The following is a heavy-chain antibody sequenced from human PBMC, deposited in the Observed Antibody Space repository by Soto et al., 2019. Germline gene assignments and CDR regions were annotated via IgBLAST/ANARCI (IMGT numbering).Heavy chain of an antibody. CDR2: ISANDVGT. D-gene: IGHD3-3*01. J-gene: IGHJ4*02. CDR1: GFTLRNYA. Sequence: GGSLRLSCEASGFTLRNYAMTWIRQAPGKGLEWVSLISANDVGTYYAESVKTRFTISTDQSRNTVYLQMDSLRADDTAIYYCATAKHDYTCDNRPPFDYWGQGTLVTVSS. V-gene: IGHV3-23*01. CDR3: ATAKHDYTCDNRPPFDY.